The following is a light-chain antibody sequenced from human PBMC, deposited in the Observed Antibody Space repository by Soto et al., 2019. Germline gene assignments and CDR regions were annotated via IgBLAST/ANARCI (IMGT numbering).Light chain of an antibody. V-gene: IGKV3-11*01. CDR1: RSVRSY. J-gene: IGKJ5*01. CDR2: DAS. CDR3: QQRFPCRPIT. Sequence: EIVLTQSPATLSLSPGERATLSCRASRSVRSYLAWYQQKPGQAPRLLIYDASNRAAGIPASFSGSGSETDCSIILISLVPEDFSVFYCQQRFPCRPITFGHGTRLEIK.